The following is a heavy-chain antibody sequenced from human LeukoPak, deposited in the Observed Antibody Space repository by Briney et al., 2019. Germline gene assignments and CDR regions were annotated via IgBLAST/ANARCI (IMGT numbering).Heavy chain of an antibody. CDR2: IRYDGSNK. Sequence: AGGSLRLSCAASGFTFSSYGMHWVRQAPGKGLEWVAFIRYDGSNKYYADSVKGRFTISRDNSKNTLYLQMNSLRAEDTAVYYCARGSGYSYALFEYWGQGTLVTVSS. J-gene: IGHJ4*02. CDR1: GFTFSSYG. CDR3: ARGSGYSYALFEY. V-gene: IGHV3-30*02. D-gene: IGHD5-18*01.